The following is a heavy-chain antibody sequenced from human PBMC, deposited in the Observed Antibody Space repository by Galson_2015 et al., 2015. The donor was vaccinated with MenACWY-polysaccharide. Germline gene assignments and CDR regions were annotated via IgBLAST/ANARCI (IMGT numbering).Heavy chain of an antibody. CDR3: ARDTPGIEDFDY. J-gene: IGHJ4*02. Sequence: SLRLSCAASGFPFSDSWMTWVRQAPGKGLEWVSYIDTSGTSTKYADSVKGRFIMSRDNAKNSLYLQMNSLRLEDTAVYYCARDTPGIEDFDYWGQGILVTVSS. V-gene: IGHV3-11*06. CDR1: GFPFSDSW. D-gene: IGHD1-1*01. CDR2: IDTSGTST.